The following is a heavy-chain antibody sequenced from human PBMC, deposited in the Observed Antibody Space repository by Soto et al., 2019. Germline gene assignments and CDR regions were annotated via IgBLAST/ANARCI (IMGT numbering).Heavy chain of an antibody. J-gene: IGHJ6*02. Sequence: VGSLRLSCAVSGFTFSRYAMNWVRQAPGKGLEWVSIISSRGDRTSYAESVKGRFTISRDDSKNTLFLHMNSLGAEDTAVYYCAKETGYSYGFQPNALDVWGQGTTVTVSS. CDR2: ISSRGDRT. D-gene: IGHD5-18*01. CDR3: AKETGYSYGFQPNALDV. V-gene: IGHV3-23*01. CDR1: GFTFSRYA.